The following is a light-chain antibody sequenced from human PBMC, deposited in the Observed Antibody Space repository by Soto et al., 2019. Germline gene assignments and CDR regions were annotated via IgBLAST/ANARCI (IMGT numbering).Light chain of an antibody. V-gene: IGKV4-1*01. CDR1: RSVLYSSNNKNY. CDR3: QQYYPTPWT. Sequence: DIVMTQSPDSLAVSLGERATINCKSSRSVLYSSNNKNYLAWYQQKPGQPPKLLIYWASTRESGVPDRFSGSESGTDFTLTISSLQAEDVAVYYCQQYYPTPWTFGQGTKVEIK. J-gene: IGKJ1*01. CDR2: WAS.